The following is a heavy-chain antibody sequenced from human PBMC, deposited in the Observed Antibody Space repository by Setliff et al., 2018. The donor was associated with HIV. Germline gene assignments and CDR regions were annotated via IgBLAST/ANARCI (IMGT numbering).Heavy chain of an antibody. CDR2: IYYRGSA. D-gene: IGHD3-10*01. V-gene: IGHV4-38-2*01. CDR1: GYLISGGFY. J-gene: IGHJ4*02. CDR3: ARARGPPLPVLDF. Sequence: PSETLSLTCDVSGYLISGGFYWGWVRQSPGKGLEWIGVIYYRGSAYYNLSLQSRVTPSVDTSKNSFSLHLTSVTAADTAVYFCARARGPPLPVLDFWGPGTLVTVSS.